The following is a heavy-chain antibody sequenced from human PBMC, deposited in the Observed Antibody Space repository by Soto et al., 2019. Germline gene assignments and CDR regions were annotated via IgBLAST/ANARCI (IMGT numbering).Heavy chain of an antibody. V-gene: IGHV3-11*05. CDR3: ARDGGSGTAVAGIQHYGLAV. CDR2: ISSSSSYT. CDR1: GFTFSDYY. J-gene: IGHJ6*02. Sequence: PGGSRRLSCAASGFTFSDYYMSWIRQAPGKGLEWVSYISSSSSYTNYADSVKGRFTISRDNAKNTLYLQMNNLRGEDTAVYYCARDGGSGTAVAGIQHYGLAVWAQRTTVTV. D-gene: IGHD6-19*01.